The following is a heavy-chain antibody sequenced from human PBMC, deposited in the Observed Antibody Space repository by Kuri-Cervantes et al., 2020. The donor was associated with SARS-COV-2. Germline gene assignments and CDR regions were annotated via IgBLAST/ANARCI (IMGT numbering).Heavy chain of an antibody. D-gene: IGHD2-15*01. CDR1: GFSLNTRGMS. J-gene: IGHJ4*02. CDR2: IEWNDDK. V-gene: IGHV2-70*12. Sequence: SGPTLVKPTQTLTLTCSISGFSLNTRGMSVSWFRRPPGKALEWLARIEWNDDKYYSTSLKTKLSVSKDTSENQVALTLTNMDPLDSATYYCARMPGLASSYSYDYWGQGTLVTVSS. CDR3: ARMPGLASSYSYDY.